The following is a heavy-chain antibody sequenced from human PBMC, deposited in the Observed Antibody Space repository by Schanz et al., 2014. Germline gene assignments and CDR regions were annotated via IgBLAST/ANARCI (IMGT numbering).Heavy chain of an antibody. Sequence: QVQLQESGPRLVKPSQTLSLTCTVSGGSISSGAYSWSWIRQPPGKRPEWIGYIYSSGSTYYNPSLKSRVSMSRDPSKTQFPLKLSSVTAADTAVYYCARDRGMTTSDYYYGMDVWGQGTTVTVSS. CDR3: ARDRGMTTSDYYYGMDV. V-gene: IGHV4-30-4*07. D-gene: IGHD4-17*01. CDR1: GGSISSGAYS. J-gene: IGHJ6*02. CDR2: IYSSGST.